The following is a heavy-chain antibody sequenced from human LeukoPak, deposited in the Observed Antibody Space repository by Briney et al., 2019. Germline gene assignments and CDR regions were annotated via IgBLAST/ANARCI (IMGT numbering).Heavy chain of an antibody. CDR3: ARCSGVFGSSGY. V-gene: IGHV3-21*01. CDR2: ISSGTGSYI. Sequence: GGSLRLSCAASGFSFSSYSMNWVRQAPGKGLEWVSTISSGTGSYIYYADSVRGRFTISRDNAKNSLYLQMNSLRAEDTAVYYCARCSGVFGSSGYWGQGTLVTVSS. D-gene: IGHD6-6*01. J-gene: IGHJ4*02. CDR1: GFSFSSYS.